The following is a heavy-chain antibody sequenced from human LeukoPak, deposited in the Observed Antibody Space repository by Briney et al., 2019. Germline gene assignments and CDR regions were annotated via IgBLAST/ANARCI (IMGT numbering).Heavy chain of an antibody. CDR3: ATGPTTSYNWFDP. J-gene: IGHJ5*02. V-gene: IGHV1-24*01. Sequence: ASVKVSCKVSGYTLTELSTHWVRQAPGKGLEWMGGFDPEDGETIYAQKFQGRVTMTEDTSTDTAYMELSSLRSEDTAVYYCATGPTTSYNWFDPWGQGTLVTVSS. CDR2: FDPEDGET. CDR1: GYTLTELS. D-gene: IGHD5-12*01.